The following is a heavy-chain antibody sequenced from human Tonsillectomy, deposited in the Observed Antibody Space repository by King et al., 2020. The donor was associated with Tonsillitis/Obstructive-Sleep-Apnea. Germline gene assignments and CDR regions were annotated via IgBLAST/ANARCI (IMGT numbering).Heavy chain of an antibody. J-gene: IGHJ4*02. CDR1: GFTFDDYP. CDR3: TKATLASWVYFYS. CDR2: ISWNSGNI. D-gene: IGHD1-1*01. V-gene: IGHV3-9*01. Sequence: VQLVESGGGLVQPGRSLRLSCAASGFTFDDYPMHWVRQAPGKGLEWVSGISWNSGNIGYAVSVKGRFTISRDNAKNSLYLQMNSLRAEDTALYFCTKATLASWVYFYSWGQGTLVTVSS.